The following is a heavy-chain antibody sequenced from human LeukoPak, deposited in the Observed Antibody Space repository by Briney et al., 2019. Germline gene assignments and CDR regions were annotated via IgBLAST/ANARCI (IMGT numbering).Heavy chain of an antibody. Sequence: ASVTVSCKASGYTFSAYYLHWVRQAPGQGLEWTGWVNPNSGGTNYAQNYQGRVTMTRDTSISTAYMELSRLRPDDTAVYYCARGHQGYYHYMDVWGKGTTVTVSS. CDR2: VNPNSGGT. D-gene: IGHD2-2*01. V-gene: IGHV1-2*02. CDR3: ARGHQGYYHYMDV. CDR1: GYTFSAYY. J-gene: IGHJ6*03.